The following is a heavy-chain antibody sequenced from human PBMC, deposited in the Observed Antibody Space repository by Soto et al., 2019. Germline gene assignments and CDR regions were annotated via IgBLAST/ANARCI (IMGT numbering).Heavy chain of an antibody. CDR3: TTDYYYIRWDWFDP. CDR1: NAW. J-gene: IGHJ5*02. CDR2: IKSKTDGGST. V-gene: IGHV3-15*07. Sequence: NAWMNWVRQAPGKGLEWVGRIKSKTDGGSTDYAAPVKGRFTISRDDSKNTLYLQMNSLKTEDTAVYYCTTDYYYIRWDWFDPWGQGTLVTVSS. D-gene: IGHD3-9*01.